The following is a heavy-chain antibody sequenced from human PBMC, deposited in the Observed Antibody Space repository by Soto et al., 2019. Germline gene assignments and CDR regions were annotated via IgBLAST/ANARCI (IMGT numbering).Heavy chain of an antibody. J-gene: IGHJ4*02. V-gene: IGHV3-72*01. Sequence: EVHLVESGGGLVQPGGSLRLSCAVSGFTISDHYMDWVRQAPGKGLEWVGRTKHKAERFATEYAASVKGRFAISRDDSKYSLYLQMDSLRTEDTAVYYCVNFISGRPSWGQGTLVTVSS. CDR3: VNFISGRPS. D-gene: IGHD1-20*01. CDR2: TKHKAERFAT. CDR1: GFTISDHY.